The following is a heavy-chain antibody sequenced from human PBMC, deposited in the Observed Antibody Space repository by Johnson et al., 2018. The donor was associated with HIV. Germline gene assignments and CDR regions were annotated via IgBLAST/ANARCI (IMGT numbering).Heavy chain of an antibody. CDR1: GFTFSSYA. J-gene: IGHJ3*02. V-gene: IGHV3-30*18. CDR2: ISYDGSNK. Sequence: QVQLVESGGGLVQPGGSLRLSCAASGFTFSSYAMSWVRQAPGKGLEWVAVISYDGSNKYYTDSVKGRFTISRDNSKNTLYLQMNSLRAEDTAVYYCAKDGMGGNYWYAFDIWGQGTMVTVSS. D-gene: IGHD1-26*01. CDR3: AKDGMGGNYWYAFDI.